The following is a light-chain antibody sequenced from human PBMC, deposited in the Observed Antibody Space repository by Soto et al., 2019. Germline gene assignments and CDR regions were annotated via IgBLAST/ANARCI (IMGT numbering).Light chain of an antibody. J-gene: IGLJ1*01. CDR2: CNT. Sequence: QSVLTQPPSVSGAPGQGVTISCTGSFSNLGSGYDVHWYQQHPGTAPTLLIYCNTNRPSGVPDRFSGSKSATSASRAITGLQAEDEADYYCQSFDTSLSGSWVFGTGTKLTVL. CDR3: QSFDTSLSGSWV. V-gene: IGLV1-40*01. CDR1: FSNLGSGYD.